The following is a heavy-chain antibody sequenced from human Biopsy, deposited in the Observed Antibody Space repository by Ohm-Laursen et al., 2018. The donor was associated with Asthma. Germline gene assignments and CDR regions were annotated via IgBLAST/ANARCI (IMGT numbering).Heavy chain of an antibody. CDR3: ARDPHNSYLASLRTKFNYYYYGMDV. V-gene: IGHV1-69*13. Sequence: SVKVSCKASGGTFSSYAISWVRQAPGQGLEWMGGIIPIFGTANYAQKFQGRVTITADESTSTAYMELSSLRSEDTAVYYCARDPHNSYLASLRTKFNYYYYGMDVWGRGTTVTVSS. CDR1: GGTFSSYA. CDR2: IIPIFGTA. D-gene: IGHD1-7*01. J-gene: IGHJ6*02.